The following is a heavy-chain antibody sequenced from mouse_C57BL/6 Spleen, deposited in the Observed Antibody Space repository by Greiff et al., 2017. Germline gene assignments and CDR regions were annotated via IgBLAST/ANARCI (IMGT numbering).Heavy chain of an antibody. Sequence: VKLVESGPGLVAPSQSLSITCTVSGFSLTSYAISWVRQPPGKGLEWLGVIWTGGGTNYNSALKSRLSISKDNSKSQVFLKMNSLQTDDTARYYCASHYDYDAIAMDYWGQGTSVTVSS. D-gene: IGHD2-4*01. CDR3: ASHYDYDAIAMDY. CDR2: IWTGGGT. V-gene: IGHV2-9-1*01. CDR1: GFSLTSYA. J-gene: IGHJ4*01.